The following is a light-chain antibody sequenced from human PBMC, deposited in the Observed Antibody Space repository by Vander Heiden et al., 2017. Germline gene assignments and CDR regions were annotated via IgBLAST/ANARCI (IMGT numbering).Light chain of an antibody. CDR2: EGS. CDR3: SSYTSSSTWV. CDR1: SSDVGSYNR. Sequence: QSALTQPPSVSGSPGQSVTISCTGTSSDVGSYNRVSWYLQPPGTAPKLMLDEGSNRPSGVPYRFSGSKSGNTASLTISGLQAEDEADYYCSSYTSSSTWVFGTGTKVTVL. V-gene: IGLV2-18*02. J-gene: IGLJ1*01.